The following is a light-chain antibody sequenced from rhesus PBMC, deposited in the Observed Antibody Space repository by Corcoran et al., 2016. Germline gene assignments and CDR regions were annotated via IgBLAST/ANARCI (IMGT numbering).Light chain of an antibody. CDR3: QVWDSSSDHYI. V-gene: IGLV3-29*01. CDR1: NNGSKN. Sequence: SYDVTKPRSVSVSPGQTASITCGADNNGSKNVHWYQQKPAQAPVLVIYYDSDRPSGIPERFSGSNSGNTATLTISGVEAGDEADYYCQVWDSSSDHYIFVAGTRLTVL. J-gene: IGLJ1*01. CDR2: YDS.